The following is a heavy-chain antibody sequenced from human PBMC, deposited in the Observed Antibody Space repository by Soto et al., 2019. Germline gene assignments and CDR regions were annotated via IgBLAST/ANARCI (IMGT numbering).Heavy chain of an antibody. D-gene: IGHD3-3*01. CDR2: IYYSGST. J-gene: IGHJ4*02. CDR1: GGSISSGDYY. CDR3: ARGFAANAFWSGYSNPGFDY. V-gene: IGHV4-30-4*01. Sequence: QVQLQESGPGLVKPSQTLSLTCTVSGGSISSGDYYWSWIRQPPGKGLEWIGYIYYSGSTYYNPPLKSRVTISVDTSKNQFSLKLSSVTAADTAVYYCARGFAANAFWSGYSNPGFDYWGQGTLVTVSS.